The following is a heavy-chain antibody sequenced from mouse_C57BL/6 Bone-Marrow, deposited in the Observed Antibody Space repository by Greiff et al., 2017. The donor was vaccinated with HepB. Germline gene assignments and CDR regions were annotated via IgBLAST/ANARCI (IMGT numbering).Heavy chain of an antibody. J-gene: IGHJ1*03. CDR1: GYAFTNYL. CDR3: ARGGWLRRYGYFDV. Sequence: QVQLQQSGAELVRPGTSVKVSCKASGYAFTNYLIEWVKQRPGQGLEWIGVINPGSGGTNYNEKFKGKATLTADKSSSTAYMQLSSLTSEDSAVYFCARGGWLRRYGYFDVGGTGTTVTVSA. V-gene: IGHV1-54*01. D-gene: IGHD2-2*01. CDR2: INPGSGGT.